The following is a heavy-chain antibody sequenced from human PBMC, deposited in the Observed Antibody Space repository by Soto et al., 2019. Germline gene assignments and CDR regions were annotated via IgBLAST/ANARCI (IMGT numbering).Heavy chain of an antibody. V-gene: IGHV6-1*01. CDR1: GYSVSSNSAA. CDR2: TYYRSKWYN. J-gene: IGHJ6*01. D-gene: IGHD3-3*01. CDR3: AREIIKGSGLKRGMDV. Sequence: PSQTRSVTCVISGYSVSSNSAAWNWIRQSPSRGLEWLGRTYYRSKWYNDYALSVKSRITINPDTSKNQFSLQLNSVTPEDTAVYYCAREIIKGSGLKRGMDVWGQGTPVTVSS.